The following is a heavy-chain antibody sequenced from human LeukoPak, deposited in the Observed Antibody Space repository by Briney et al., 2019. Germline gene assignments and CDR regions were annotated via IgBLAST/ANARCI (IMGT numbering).Heavy chain of an antibody. D-gene: IGHD1-26*01. CDR1: GGSISSYY. CDR3: AREFRGSYALDH. V-gene: IGHV4-59*01. J-gene: IGHJ4*02. CDR2: IYYSGST. Sequence: PSETLSLTCTVSGGSISSYYWSWIRQPPGKGLEWIGYIYYSGSTNYNPSLKSRVTISVDTSKNQFSLKLSSVTAADTAVYYCAREFRGSYALDHWGQGTLVTVSS.